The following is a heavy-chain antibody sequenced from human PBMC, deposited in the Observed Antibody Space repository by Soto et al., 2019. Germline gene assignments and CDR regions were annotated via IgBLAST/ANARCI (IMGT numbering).Heavy chain of an antibody. V-gene: IGHV4-30-4*01. Sequence: SETLSLTCTVSGDSTSSGDYYWSWIRQPPGKGLEWIGYIYSYGSTYYNPSLKSRVTMSVDTSKNQFSLKLTSVTAADTAVYYCARGYWGTTWDSWGQGTLVTVSS. CDR1: GDSTSSGDYY. J-gene: IGHJ4*02. CDR2: IYSYGST. CDR3: ARGYWGTTWDS. D-gene: IGHD3-10*01.